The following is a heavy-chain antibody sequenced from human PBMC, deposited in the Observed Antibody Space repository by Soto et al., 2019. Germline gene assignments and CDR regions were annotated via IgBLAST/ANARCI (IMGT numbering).Heavy chain of an antibody. J-gene: IGHJ6*03. CDR2: MNPNSGNT. D-gene: IGHD2-8*01. Sequence: ASVKVSCKASGYTFTSYDINWVRQATGQGLEWMGWMNPNSGNTGYAQKFQGRVTMTRNTSISTAYMELSSLRSEDTAVYYCARGYRNHLVYRSRPYYIDVWCKRPTVTVSS. CDR1: GYTFTSYD. CDR3: ARGYRNHLVYRSRPYYIDV. V-gene: IGHV1-8*01.